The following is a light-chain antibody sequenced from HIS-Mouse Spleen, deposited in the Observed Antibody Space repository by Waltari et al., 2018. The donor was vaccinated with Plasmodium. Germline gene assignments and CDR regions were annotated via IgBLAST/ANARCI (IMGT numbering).Light chain of an antibody. CDR2: EGS. J-gene: IGLJ2*01. CDR1: SSDVGSYNL. Sequence: QSALTQPASVSGSPGQSITISCTGTSSDVGSYNLVSWYQQHPGKAPKLMIYEGSKRPSGVSNRFSGSKSGNTASLTISRLQAEDEVDYYCCSYAGSRVFGGGTKLTVL. V-gene: IGLV2-23*01. CDR3: CSYAGSRV.